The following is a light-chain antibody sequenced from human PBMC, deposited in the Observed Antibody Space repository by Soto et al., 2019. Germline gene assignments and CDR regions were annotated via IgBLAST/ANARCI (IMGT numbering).Light chain of an antibody. CDR2: QDS. CDR3: QAWDSSTAV. CDR1: KLGDKY. Sequence: SYELTQPLSVSVSPGQTASITCSGDKLGDKYACWYQQKPGQSPVLVIYQDSKRPSGIPERFSGSNSGNTATLTISGTQAMDAADYYCQAWDSSTAVFGGGTKLTVL. J-gene: IGLJ2*01. V-gene: IGLV3-1*01.